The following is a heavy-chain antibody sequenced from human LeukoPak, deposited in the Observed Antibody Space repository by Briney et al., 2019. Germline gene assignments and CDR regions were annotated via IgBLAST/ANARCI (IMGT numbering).Heavy chain of an antibody. D-gene: IGHD4-17*01. CDR1: DGSTTGTRYY. V-gene: IGHV4-39*06. CDR3: ARVTKYDNSRNNYYMDV. CDR2: INYRGAV. Sequence: SETLSLTCTVSDGSTTGTRYYWGWFRQTPGKGPEWIGNINYRGAVYYNPSLRSRATISLDTSKNQFPLSLTSVTAADTAVYFCARVTKYDNSRNNYYMDVWGKGTTVTVSS. J-gene: IGHJ6*03.